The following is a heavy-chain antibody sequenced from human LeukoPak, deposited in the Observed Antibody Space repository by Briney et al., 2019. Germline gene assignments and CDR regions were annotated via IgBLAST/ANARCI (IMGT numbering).Heavy chain of an antibody. CDR3: VKDPGRDSSGWYAF. J-gene: IGHJ5*01. CDR2: VWYDGSNK. V-gene: IGHV3-33*06. D-gene: IGHD6-19*01. CDR1: GFIFSSYG. Sequence: PGGSLRLSCAASGFIFSSYGMRWVRQAPGNGLEWVAVVWYDGSNKYYADSVKGRFTISRDNSKNTLYLQMNSLRAEDTAVYYCVKDPGRDSSGWYAFWGQGTLVTVSS.